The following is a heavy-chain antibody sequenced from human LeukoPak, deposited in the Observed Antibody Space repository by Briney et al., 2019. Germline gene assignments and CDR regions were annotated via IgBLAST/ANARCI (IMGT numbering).Heavy chain of an antibody. CDR2: IYYSGST. CDR1: GDSISSSGYF. Sequence: PSETLSLTCTVSGDSISSSGYFWGWIRQPPGKGLEWIGSIYYSGSTYYKPSLKSRVTISVDTSKNQFSLKLSSVTAADTAVYSCARSTKFGEAKGWFDTWGQGTLVTVSS. CDR3: ARSTKFGEAKGWFDT. V-gene: IGHV4-39*07. J-gene: IGHJ5*02. D-gene: IGHD3-10*02.